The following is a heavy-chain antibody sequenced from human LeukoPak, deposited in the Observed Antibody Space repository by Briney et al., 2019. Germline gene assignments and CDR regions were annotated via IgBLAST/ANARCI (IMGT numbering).Heavy chain of an antibody. V-gene: IGHV3-53*01. CDR1: GFTVSSNY. CDR3: ARGPFSSGWSGLHY. CDR2: IYSSGSA. J-gene: IGHJ4*02. Sequence: PGGSLRLSCAASGFTVSSNYRSWVRQAPGKGLEWVSVIYSSGSAYYADSVKGRFTISRDNSKNTLYLQMNSLRAEDTAVYYCARGPFSSGWSGLHYWGQGTLVTVSS. D-gene: IGHD6-19*01.